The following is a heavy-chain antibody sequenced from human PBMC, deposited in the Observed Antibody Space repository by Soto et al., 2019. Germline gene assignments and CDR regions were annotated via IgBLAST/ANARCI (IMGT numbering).Heavy chain of an antibody. V-gene: IGHV4-59*01. CDR3: ARLAYSSGFTFDY. Sequence: QVHLQESGPGLVKPSETLSLTCTVSGGSISSDYWTWIRQPPGERLEWNGYIYYNGNTNYNSSLKSRVTISIDTSKNQFSLKLNSVTAADTAVYFCARLAYSSGFTFDYWGRGTLVTVSS. CDR2: IYYNGNT. CDR1: GGSISSDY. D-gene: IGHD5-18*01. J-gene: IGHJ4*02.